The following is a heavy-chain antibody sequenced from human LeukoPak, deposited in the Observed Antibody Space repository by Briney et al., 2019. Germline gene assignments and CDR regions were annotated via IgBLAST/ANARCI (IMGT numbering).Heavy chain of an antibody. CDR3: ARDSSSGWYGEDY. CDR1: GFTFDDYG. Sequence: RAGGSLRLSCAASGFTFDDYGMSWVRQAPGKGLEWVSGINWNGGSTGYADSVKGRLTISRDNAKNSLYLQMNSLRAEDTALYYCARDSSSGWYGEDYWGQGTLVTVSS. CDR2: INWNGGST. V-gene: IGHV3-20*04. D-gene: IGHD6-19*01. J-gene: IGHJ4*02.